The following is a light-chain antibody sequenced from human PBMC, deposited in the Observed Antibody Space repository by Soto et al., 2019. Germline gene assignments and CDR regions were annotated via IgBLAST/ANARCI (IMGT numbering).Light chain of an antibody. CDR2: GAP. CDR1: QRVSSSY. Sequence: EIVWTQSPGALSLSPGERATLSCRASQRVSSSYLAWYQQKPGQAPRLLIYGAPSRATGIPDRFSGSGSGTGFTITISRQEPAEFAVYYLQQYGSSPYTFGHGTKLEIK. J-gene: IGKJ2*01. V-gene: IGKV3-20*01. CDR3: QQYGSSPYT.